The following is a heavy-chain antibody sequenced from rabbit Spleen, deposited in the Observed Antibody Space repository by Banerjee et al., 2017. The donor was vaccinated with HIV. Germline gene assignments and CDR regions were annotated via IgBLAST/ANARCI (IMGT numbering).Heavy chain of an antibody. J-gene: IGHJ4*01. CDR3: VREVAAKFSL. Sequence: QSLVESGGGLVQPGGSLKLSCKASGFDFSSYGISWVRQAPGKGLEWIGYIDPVFGITYYANWVNGRFTISSHNAQNTLFLQLNSLTAADTATYFCVREVAAKFSLWGPGTLVTVS. D-gene: IGHD4-1*01. V-gene: IGHV1S7*01. CDR1: GFDFSSYG. CDR2: IDPVFGIT.